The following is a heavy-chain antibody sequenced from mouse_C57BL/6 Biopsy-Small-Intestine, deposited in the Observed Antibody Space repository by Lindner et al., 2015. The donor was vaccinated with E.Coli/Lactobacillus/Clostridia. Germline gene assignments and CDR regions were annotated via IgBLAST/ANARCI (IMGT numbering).Heavy chain of an antibody. CDR1: GFSFNTYA. J-gene: IGHJ2*01. V-gene: IGHV10-1*01. Sequence: VQLQESGGGLVQPKGSLKLSCAASGFSFNTYAMNWVRQAPGKGLEWVARIRSKSHNYATYCADSVKDRFTISRDDSESMLYLQMNNLKTEDTAMYYCVRGTGNYFDYWGQGTTLTVSS. CDR2: IRSKSHNYAT. D-gene: IGHD3-1*01. CDR3: VRGTGNYFDY.